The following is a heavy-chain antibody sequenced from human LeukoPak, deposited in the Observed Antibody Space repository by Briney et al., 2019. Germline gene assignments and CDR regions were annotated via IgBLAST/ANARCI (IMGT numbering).Heavy chain of an antibody. Sequence: PGGSLRLSCAVSGFTFSGYAMSWVRQAPGKGLEWVSVISGSGGSTDHADSVKGRFTISRDNSKNTLYLQMNSLRAEDTAVYYCAKSLRGRETSSFDYWGQGTLVTVSS. CDR1: GFTFSGYA. J-gene: IGHJ4*02. CDR3: AKSLRGRETSSFDY. D-gene: IGHD3-10*01. CDR2: ISGSGGST. V-gene: IGHV3-23*01.